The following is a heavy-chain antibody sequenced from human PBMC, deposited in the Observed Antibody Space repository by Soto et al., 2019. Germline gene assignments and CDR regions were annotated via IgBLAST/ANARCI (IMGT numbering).Heavy chain of an antibody. CDR2: MNPNSGNT. J-gene: IGHJ6*02. CDR1: GYTFTSYD. V-gene: IGHV1-8*01. D-gene: IGHD6-13*01. Sequence: QVQLVQSGAEVKKPGASVKASCKASGYTFTSYDINWVRQAAGQGLEWMGWMNPNSGNTGYAQKFQGRVTMTRNTSISTAYMELSSLRSEDTAVYYCARVGGSSSWYYYYYGMDVWGQGTTVTVSS. CDR3: ARVGGSSSWYYYYYGMDV.